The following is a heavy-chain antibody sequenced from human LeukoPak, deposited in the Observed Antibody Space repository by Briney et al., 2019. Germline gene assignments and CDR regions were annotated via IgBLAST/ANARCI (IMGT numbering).Heavy chain of an antibody. CDR2: ISSSSSTI. D-gene: IGHD2-15*01. Sequence: PGGSLRLSCAASGFTFSTYWMSWVRQVPGKGLEWVSYISSSSSTIYYADSVKGRFTISRDNAKNSLYLQMNSLRDEDTAVYYCARPRTPYCSGGTCYFDYWGQGTLVTVSS. CDR1: GFTFSTYW. J-gene: IGHJ4*02. V-gene: IGHV3-48*02. CDR3: ARPRTPYCSGGTCYFDY.